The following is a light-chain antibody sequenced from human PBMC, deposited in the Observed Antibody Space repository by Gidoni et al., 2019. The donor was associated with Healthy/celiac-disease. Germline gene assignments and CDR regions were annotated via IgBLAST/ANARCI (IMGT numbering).Light chain of an antibody. Sequence: DLVMTQSPDSLAVSLGERATINCKSSQSVLYSSNNKNYLAWYQQKPGQPPKLLIYWASTRDSGVPDRFSGSGSGTDFTLTISSLQAEDGAVYYCQQYYSTPFGQGTKVEIK. CDR2: WAS. CDR1: QSVLYSSNNKNY. V-gene: IGKV4-1*01. J-gene: IGKJ1*01. CDR3: QQYYSTP.